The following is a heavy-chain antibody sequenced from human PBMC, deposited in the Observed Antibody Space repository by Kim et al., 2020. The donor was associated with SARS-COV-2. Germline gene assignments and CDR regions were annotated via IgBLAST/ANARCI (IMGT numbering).Heavy chain of an antibody. V-gene: IGHV2-70*01. J-gene: IGHJ4*02. Sequence: STSLKTRLTISKDTSKNQVVLTMTNMDPVDTATYYCARTYSSSWYAKFDYWGQGTLVTVSS. CDR3: ARTYSSSWYAKFDY. D-gene: IGHD6-13*01.